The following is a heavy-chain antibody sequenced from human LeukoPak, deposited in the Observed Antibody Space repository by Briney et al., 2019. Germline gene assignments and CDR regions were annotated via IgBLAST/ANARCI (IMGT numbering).Heavy chain of an antibody. CDR2: IYSGGST. D-gene: IGHD3-9*01. V-gene: IGHV3-66*04. Sequence: GGSLRLSCAASGFTFSSYDMSWVRQAPGKGLEWVSVIYSGGSTYYADSVKGRFTISRDNSKNTLYLQMNSLRAEDTAVYYCARQYYDILTGDAFDIWGQGTMLTVSS. CDR3: ARQYYDILTGDAFDI. J-gene: IGHJ3*02. CDR1: GFTFSSYD.